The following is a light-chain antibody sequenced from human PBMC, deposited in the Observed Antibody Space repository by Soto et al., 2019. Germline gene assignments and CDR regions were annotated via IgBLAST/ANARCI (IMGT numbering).Light chain of an antibody. CDR2: SNN. Sequence: QSVLTQPPSASGTPGQRVTISCSGSSSNIGSNTVNWYQQLPGTAPKLLIYSNNQRPSGVPDRCSGSKSGTSASLAISGLQSEDEADYYCAAWDESLNGHVVFGGGTKVTVL. V-gene: IGLV1-44*01. CDR3: AAWDESLNGHVV. J-gene: IGLJ2*01. CDR1: SSNIGSNT.